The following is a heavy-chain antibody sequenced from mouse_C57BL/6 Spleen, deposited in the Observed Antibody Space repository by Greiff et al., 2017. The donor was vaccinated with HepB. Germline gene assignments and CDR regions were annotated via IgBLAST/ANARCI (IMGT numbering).Heavy chain of an antibody. CDR2: FHPYNDDT. CDR1: GYTFTTYP. Sequence: QVQLQQSGAELVKPGASVKMSCKASGYTFTTYPIEWMKQNHGKSLEWIGTFHPYNDDTKYNQKFKGKATLTVETSSSTVYLELIRLTSDDSSVYDCARPYDYGGIGYWGQGTTRTVSS. CDR3: ARPYDYGGIGY. D-gene: IGHD2-4*01. J-gene: IGHJ2*01. V-gene: IGHV1-47*01.